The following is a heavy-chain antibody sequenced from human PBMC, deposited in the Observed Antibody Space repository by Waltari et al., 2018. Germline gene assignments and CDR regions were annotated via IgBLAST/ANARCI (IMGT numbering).Heavy chain of an antibody. CDR2: VHGRGKT. D-gene: IGHD2-15*01. Sequence: QLQQPGSGLVKPSGTLSLTCAVPGDSISRTYWWCWVRQSPGKGLEWIGQVHGRGKTNYNPSFASRVSETVHTSANQFSLSVTSAIAADTAVYYCGRDRGRGLYLDSWGQGTLVTVSP. CDR3: GRDRGRGLYLDS. CDR1: GDSISRTYW. V-gene: IGHV4-4*02. J-gene: IGHJ4*02.